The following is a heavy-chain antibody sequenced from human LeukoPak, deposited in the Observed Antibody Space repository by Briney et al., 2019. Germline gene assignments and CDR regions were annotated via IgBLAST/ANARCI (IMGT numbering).Heavy chain of an antibody. CDR3: ARQGSIVATSVVDY. Sequence: PSETLSLTCAVSGYSISSGYYWGWIRQPPGKGLEWVGSIYHSGSTYYNPSLKSRVTISVDTSKNQFSLKLSSVTAADTAVYYCARQGSIVATSVVDYWGQGTLATVCS. D-gene: IGHD5-12*01. V-gene: IGHV4-38-2*01. J-gene: IGHJ4*02. CDR1: GYSISSGYY. CDR2: IYHSGST.